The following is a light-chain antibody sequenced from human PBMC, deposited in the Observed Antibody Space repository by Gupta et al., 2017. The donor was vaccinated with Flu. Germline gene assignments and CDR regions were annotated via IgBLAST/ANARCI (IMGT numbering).Light chain of an antibody. CDR2: DVT. Sequence: QSALTQPASVSGSPGQSITISCTGTSSDVGGSDYVSWYQQHPDKAPKLIIYDVTTRPSGVSSRFSGSKSGNTASLTISGLQAEDETDYYCSSYTSGSTFYVFGTGTKVTVL. V-gene: IGLV2-14*01. J-gene: IGLJ1*01. CDR1: SSDVGGSDY. CDR3: SSYTSGSTFYV.